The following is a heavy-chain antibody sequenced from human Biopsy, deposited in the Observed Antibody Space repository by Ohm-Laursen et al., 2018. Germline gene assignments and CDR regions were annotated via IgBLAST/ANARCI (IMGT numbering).Heavy chain of an antibody. D-gene: IGHD3-22*01. CDR2: INDNGNT. CDR1: GGSISSNY. Sequence: GTLSLTCNVSGGSISSNYWSWIRQPPGKGLEWIGYINDNGNTNYNPSLKSRVTISVDTFMNQFSLKLKSVTAADTALYFCARHFYDNFGPTPFDAFDLWGQGTLVTVSA. J-gene: IGHJ3*01. CDR3: ARHFYDNFGPTPFDAFDL. V-gene: IGHV4-59*12.